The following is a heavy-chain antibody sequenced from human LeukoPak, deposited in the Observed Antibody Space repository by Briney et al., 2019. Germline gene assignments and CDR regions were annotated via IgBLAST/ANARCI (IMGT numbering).Heavy chain of an antibody. J-gene: IGHJ4*02. Sequence: GGSLRLSCAASGFTFNDYAMYWVRQAPGKGLEWVTLISYDGYDKSYADSVRGRFTISRDNSRNTLYLQMDSLRSEDTAVYYCARYLNSGPADYWGQGTLVTVSS. D-gene: IGHD6-19*01. V-gene: IGHV3-30-3*01. CDR3: ARYLNSGPADY. CDR2: ISYDGYDK. CDR1: GFTFNDYA.